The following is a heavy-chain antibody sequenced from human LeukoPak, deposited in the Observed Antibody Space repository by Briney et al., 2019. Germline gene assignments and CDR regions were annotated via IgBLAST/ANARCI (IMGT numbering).Heavy chain of an antibody. CDR3: ARTRSTWAYCYYGMDV. V-gene: IGHV3-33*01. CDR2: IWYDGSNK. D-gene: IGHD1-26*01. CDR1: GFTFSSYG. J-gene: IGHJ6*02. Sequence: GRSLRLSCAASGFTFSSYGMHWVRQAPGKGLEWVAVIWYDGSNKYYADSVKGRFTISRDNSKNTLYLQMNSLRAEDTAVYYCARTRSTWAYCYYGMDVWGQGTTVTVSS.